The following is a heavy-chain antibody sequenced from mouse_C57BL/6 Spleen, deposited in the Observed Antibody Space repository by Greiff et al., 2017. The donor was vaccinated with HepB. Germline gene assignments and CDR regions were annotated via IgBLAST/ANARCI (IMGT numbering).Heavy chain of an antibody. CDR3: ARHEDRDAPARFFDY. D-gene: IGHD3-3*01. V-gene: IGHV1-62-2*01. CDR2: FYPGSGSI. Sequence: QVHVKQSGAELVKPGASVKLSCKASGYTFTEYTIHWVKQRSGQGLEWIGWFYPGSGSIKYNEKFKDKATLTADKSSSTVYMELSRLTSEDSAVYFCARHEDRDAPARFFDYWGQGTTLTVSS. CDR1: GYTFTEYT. J-gene: IGHJ2*01.